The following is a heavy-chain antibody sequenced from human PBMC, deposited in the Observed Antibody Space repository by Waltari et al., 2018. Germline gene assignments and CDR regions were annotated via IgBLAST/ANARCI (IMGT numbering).Heavy chain of an antibody. CDR3: AGVGPSGSYYPFDY. CDR2: INHSGST. D-gene: IGHD1-26*01. CDR1: GGSFSGYY. J-gene: IGHJ4*02. V-gene: IGHV4-34*01. Sequence: QVQLQQWGAGLLKPSETLSLTCAVYGGSFSGYYWSWIRQPPGKGLEWIGEINHSGSTNYNPSLKSRVTISVDTSKNQFSLKLSSVTAADTAVYYCAGVGPSGSYYPFDYWGQGTLVTVSS.